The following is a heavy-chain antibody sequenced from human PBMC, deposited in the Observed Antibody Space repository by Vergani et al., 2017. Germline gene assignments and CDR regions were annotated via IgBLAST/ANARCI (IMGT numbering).Heavy chain of an antibody. CDR1: GFSFNTYG. CDR3: ANHGNTAMVTGYYYYYDMDV. V-gene: IGHV3-30*02. D-gene: IGHD5-18*01. J-gene: IGHJ6*03. CDR2: IGYDGRIK. Sequence: QVQLVETGGGVVQPGGSLRLYCATSGFSFNTYGAHWVRQAPGKGLEWVAFIGYDGRIKYNVDSVKGRFTISRDTSKKTLSLQMRSLRADDTAVYYCANHGNTAMVTGYYYYYDMDVWGKGTTVTVSS.